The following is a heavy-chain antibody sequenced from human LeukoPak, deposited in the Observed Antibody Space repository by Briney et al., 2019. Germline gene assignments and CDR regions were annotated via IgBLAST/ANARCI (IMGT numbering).Heavy chain of an antibody. CDR3: APPGEATVDY. CDR1: GFTFSSYG. D-gene: IGHD4-17*01. Sequence: GGSLRLSCAASGFTFSSYGMHWVRQAPGKGLEWVAVISYDGSNKYYADPVKGRFTISRDNSKNTLYLQMNSLRAEDTAVYYCAPPGEATVDYWGQGTLVTVSS. V-gene: IGHV3-30*03. J-gene: IGHJ4*02. CDR2: ISYDGSNK.